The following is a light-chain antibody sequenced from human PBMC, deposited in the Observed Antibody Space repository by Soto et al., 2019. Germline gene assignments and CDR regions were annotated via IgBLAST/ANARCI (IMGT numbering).Light chain of an antibody. CDR2: GAS. Sequence: VLTQSPGTLSLSPGARATLSCRASQSVSSSYLAWYQQKPGQAPRLFIYGASSRATGIPDRFSGSGSGTDLTINISRLEPEDVAVYDCQQYGSSPWTFGQGTKVDIK. V-gene: IGKV3-20*01. CDR3: QQYGSSPWT. J-gene: IGKJ1*01. CDR1: QSVSSSY.